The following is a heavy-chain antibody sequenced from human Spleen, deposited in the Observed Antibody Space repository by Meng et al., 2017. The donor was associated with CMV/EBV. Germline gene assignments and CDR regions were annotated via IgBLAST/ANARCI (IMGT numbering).Heavy chain of an antibody. J-gene: IGHJ3*02. CDR3: AKDLPELGVGYDAFDI. V-gene: IGHV3-15*01. Sequence: GGSLRLSCAASGFTFSNAWMSWVRQAPGKGLEWVGRIKSKTDGGTTDYAAPVKGRFTISRDDSKNTLYLQMNSLRAEDTAVYYCAKDLPELGVGYDAFDIWGQGTMVTVSS. CDR1: GFTFSNAW. CDR2: IKSKTDGGTT. D-gene: IGHD1-14*01.